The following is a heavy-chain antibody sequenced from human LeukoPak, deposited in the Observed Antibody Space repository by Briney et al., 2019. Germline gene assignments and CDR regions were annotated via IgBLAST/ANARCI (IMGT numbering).Heavy chain of an antibody. V-gene: IGHV3-74*01. CDR2: INYDGSDT. Sequence: GGSLRLSCAASGFTFSSYWMHWVRQAPGKGLVWVSGINYDGSDTRYADTVKGRFTISRDNAKNTLYLQMNSLRAEDTAVYYCQGDFMTAAGIHWGQGTLVTVSS. J-gene: IGHJ4*02. D-gene: IGHD6-13*01. CDR3: QGDFMTAAGIH. CDR1: GFTFSSYW.